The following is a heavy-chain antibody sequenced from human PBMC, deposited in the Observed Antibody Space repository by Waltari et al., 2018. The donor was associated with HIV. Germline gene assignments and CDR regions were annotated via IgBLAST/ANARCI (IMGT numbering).Heavy chain of an antibody. CDR2: FSLDSDRI. CDR1: GFPFDKYA. CDR3: GKDLTPGGLDV. Sequence: EVQLVESGGGLVQPGGSLRLSCAGPGFPFDKYAMHWVRQVPGKGLEWVSGFSLDSDRIDYADSVKGRFTVSRDNAKNSLYLQMNSLRVEDTALYYCGKDLTPGGLDVWGQGTTVIVSS. V-gene: IGHV3-9*01. J-gene: IGHJ6*02.